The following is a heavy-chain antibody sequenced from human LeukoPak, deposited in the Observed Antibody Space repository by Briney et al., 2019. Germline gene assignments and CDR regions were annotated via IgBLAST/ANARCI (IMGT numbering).Heavy chain of an antibody. J-gene: IGHJ5*02. Sequence: GASVKVSCKASGYTFTGYYMHWVRQAPGQGLEWMGWINPNSGGTNYAQKFQGRVTMTRDTSISTAYMELSRLRSDDTAVYYCARGDKQLVFERRKGGFDPWGQGTLVTVSS. V-gene: IGHV1-2*02. CDR1: GYTFTGYY. CDR2: INPNSGGT. CDR3: ARGDKQLVFERRKGGFDP. D-gene: IGHD6-13*01.